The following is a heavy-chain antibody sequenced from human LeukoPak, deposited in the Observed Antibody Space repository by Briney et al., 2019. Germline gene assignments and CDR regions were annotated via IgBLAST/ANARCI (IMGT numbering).Heavy chain of an antibody. CDR2: INHSGST. J-gene: IGHJ4*02. Sequence: SETLSLTCAVYGGSFSGYYWSWIRQPPGKGLEWIGEINHSGSTNYNPPLKSRVTISVDTSKNQFSLKLSSVTAADTAVYYCARGRIRYFDWLPRAEFDYWGQGTLVTVSS. CDR1: GGSFSGYY. D-gene: IGHD3-9*01. V-gene: IGHV4-34*01. CDR3: ARGRIRYFDWLPRAEFDY.